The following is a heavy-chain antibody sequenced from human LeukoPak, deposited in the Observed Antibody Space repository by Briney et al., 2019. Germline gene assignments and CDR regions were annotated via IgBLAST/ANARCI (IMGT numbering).Heavy chain of an antibody. CDR2: ISTSGGKT. CDR3: AREDDDSGEIDY. D-gene: IGHD3-22*01. CDR1: GFTFSNYA. Sequence: QTGGSLRLSCAASGFTFSNYAMSWVRQAPGKGLEWVSDISTSGGKTYYADSVKGRFTISRDNSKNTLYLQMNSLRAEDTAVYYCAREDDDSGEIDYWGQGTLVTVSS. J-gene: IGHJ4*02. V-gene: IGHV3-23*01.